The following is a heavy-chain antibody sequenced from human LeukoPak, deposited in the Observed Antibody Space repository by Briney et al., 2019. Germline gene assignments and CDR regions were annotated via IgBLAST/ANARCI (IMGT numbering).Heavy chain of an antibody. V-gene: IGHV4-34*01. J-gene: IGHJ4*02. CDR2: INHSGST. CDR3: ARARYFGWSSFDY. CDR1: GGSFSGYY. D-gene: IGHD3-9*01. Sequence: PSETLSLTCAVYGGSFSGYYWSWIRQPPGKGLEWIGEINHSGSTNYNPSLKSRVTISVDTSKNQFSLKLSSVPAADTAVYYCARARYFGWSSFDYWGQGTLVTVSS.